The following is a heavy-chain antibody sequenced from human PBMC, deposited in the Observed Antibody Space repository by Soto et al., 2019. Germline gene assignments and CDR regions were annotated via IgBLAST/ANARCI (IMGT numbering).Heavy chain of an antibody. Sequence: QLQLQESGSGLVKPSQTLSLTCAVSGGSISSGGYSWSWIRQPPGKGLEWIGYIYHSGSTYYNPSLKSRVTISVDRAKKQFSLKLSSVTAADTAVYYCPRAVRDTYYDSSGCGFDPWGQRALVTDSS. D-gene: IGHD3-22*01. V-gene: IGHV4-30-2*01. CDR2: IYHSGST. J-gene: IGHJ5*02. CDR1: GGSISSGGYS. CDR3: PRAVRDTYYDSSGCGFDP.